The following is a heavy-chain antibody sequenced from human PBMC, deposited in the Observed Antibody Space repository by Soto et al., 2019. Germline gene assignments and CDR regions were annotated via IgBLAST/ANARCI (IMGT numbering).Heavy chain of an antibody. CDR2: ISGSGGSA. Sequence: GGSLRLSCAASGFTFSSYAMSWVRQAPGKGLEWVSAISGSGGSAYYADSVRSRFTISRDNSKNTLYLQMNSLRAEDTAVYYCTSSIPETYPRSYNWNLIPVWGKGTTVTVSS. D-gene: IGHD1-7*01. CDR3: TSSIPETYPRSYNWNLIPV. V-gene: IGHV3-23*01. J-gene: IGHJ6*04. CDR1: GFTFSSYA.